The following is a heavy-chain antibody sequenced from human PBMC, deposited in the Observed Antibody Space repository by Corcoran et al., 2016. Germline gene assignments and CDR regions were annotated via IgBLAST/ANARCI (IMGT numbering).Heavy chain of an antibody. D-gene: IGHD2-2*01. J-gene: IGHJ6*02. CDR3: AREDMVVVPAAIHYYYGMDV. CDR2: IYHSGST. CDR1: GYSISSGYY. Sequence: QVQLQESGPGLVKPSETLSLTCTVSGYSISSGYYWGWIRQPPGKGLEWIGSIYHSGSTYYNPSLKSRVTISVDTSKNQFSLKLSSVTAADTAVYYCAREDMVVVPAAIHYYYGMDVWGQGTTVTVSS. V-gene: IGHV4-38-2*02.